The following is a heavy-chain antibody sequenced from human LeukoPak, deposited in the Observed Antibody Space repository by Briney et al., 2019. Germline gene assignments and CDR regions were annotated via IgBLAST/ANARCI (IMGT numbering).Heavy chain of an antibody. CDR2: IYYSGST. V-gene: IGHV4-59*08. Sequence: PSETLSLTCTVSGGSISSYYWSWIRQPPGKGLEWIGYIYYSGSTNYNPSLKSRVTISLDTSKNQFSLKLISVTAADTAVYYCARLKYYYDSSGYLLFDYWGQGTLVTVSS. CDR1: GGSISSYY. D-gene: IGHD3-22*01. CDR3: ARLKYYYDSSGYLLFDY. J-gene: IGHJ4*02.